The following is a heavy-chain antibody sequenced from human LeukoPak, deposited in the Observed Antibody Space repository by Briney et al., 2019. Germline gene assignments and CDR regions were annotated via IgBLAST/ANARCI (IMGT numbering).Heavy chain of an antibody. J-gene: IGHJ1*01. Sequence: PGGSLRLSCAASGFTFSSYAMSWVRQAPGKGLEWVGRIKSKTDGGTTDYAAPAKGRFTISREDSKNTLYLQMNSLKTEDTAVYYCTTDIYCSSTSCLYFQHWGQGTLVTVSS. CDR3: TTDIYCSSTSCLYFQH. CDR2: IKSKTDGGTT. CDR1: GFTFSSYA. D-gene: IGHD2-2*01. V-gene: IGHV3-15*01.